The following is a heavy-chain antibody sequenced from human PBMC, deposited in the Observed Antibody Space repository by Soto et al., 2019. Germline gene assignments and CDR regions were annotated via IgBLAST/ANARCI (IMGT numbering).Heavy chain of an antibody. D-gene: IGHD2-2*03. Sequence: QVQLVQSGAEVKKPGASVKVSCKGSGYTFTSYGISWVRQAPGQGLEWMGWISAYNGNTNYAQKLQGRVTMTTDTSTSTAYMELRSLRSDDTAVSYCAIDLLDIGYYYYMDVWGKGTTATVSS. CDR3: AIDLLDIGYYYYMDV. J-gene: IGHJ6*03. V-gene: IGHV1-18*01. CDR1: GYTFTSYG. CDR2: ISAYNGNT.